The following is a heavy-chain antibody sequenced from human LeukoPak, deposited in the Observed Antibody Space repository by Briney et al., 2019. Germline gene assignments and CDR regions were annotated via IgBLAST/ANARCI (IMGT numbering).Heavy chain of an antibody. V-gene: IGHV3-15*01. CDR2: IKSKTDGGTT. Sequence: GGSLRLSCTASGFTFRNAWMRWVRQAPGKGLEWVGRIKSKTDGGTTDYAAPVKGRFTISRDDPKNTLYLQMNSLKTEDTAVYYCSCYSSRWNDYYFDYWGQGTLVTVSS. D-gene: IGHD6-13*01. CDR3: SCYSSRWNDYYFDY. J-gene: IGHJ4*02. CDR1: GFTFRNAW.